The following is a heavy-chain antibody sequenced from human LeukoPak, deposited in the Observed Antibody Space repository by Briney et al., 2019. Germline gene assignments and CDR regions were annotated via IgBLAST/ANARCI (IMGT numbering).Heavy chain of an antibody. D-gene: IGHD3-22*01. CDR3: ARGDYYYDSSTYFNDAFDI. V-gene: IGHV3-7*01. J-gene: IGHJ3*02. CDR1: GFTFSSYW. Sequence: GGSLRLSCAASGFTFSSYWMSCVRQAPGKGLEWVANIKPDGSQKYCVDSVKGRFTISRDNAKNSVYLQMNSLRAEDTAVYYCARGDYYYDSSTYFNDAFDIWGQGTMVTVSS. CDR2: IKPDGSQK.